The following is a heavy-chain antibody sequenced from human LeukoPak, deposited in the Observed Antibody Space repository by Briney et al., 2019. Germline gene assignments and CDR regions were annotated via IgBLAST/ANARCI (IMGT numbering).Heavy chain of an antibody. Sequence: GGSLRLSCAASGFTFDDYAMHWVRQAPGKGLEWVSLISGDGGSTYYADPVKGRFTISRDNSKNSLYLQMNSLRTEDTALYYCAKGGPNYDILTGYSFDYWGQGTLVTVSS. V-gene: IGHV3-43*02. CDR3: AKGGPNYDILTGYSFDY. D-gene: IGHD3-9*01. J-gene: IGHJ4*02. CDR1: GFTFDDYA. CDR2: ISGDGGST.